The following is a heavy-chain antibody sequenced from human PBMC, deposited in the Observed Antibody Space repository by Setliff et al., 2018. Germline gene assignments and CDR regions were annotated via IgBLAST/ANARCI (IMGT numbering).Heavy chain of an antibody. CDR3: ARGRVEMATITPFDY. V-gene: IGHV4-39*01. CDR2: IFQSGST. D-gene: IGHD5-12*01. CDR1: GGSISSDTYY. Sequence: PSETLSLTCTVSGGSISSDTYYWGWIRQPPGKGLEWIGSIFQSGSTYYSPSLKSRVTISVDTSKNQFSLKLTSVTAADTAVYYCARGRVEMATITPFDYWGQGTLVTVSS. J-gene: IGHJ4*02.